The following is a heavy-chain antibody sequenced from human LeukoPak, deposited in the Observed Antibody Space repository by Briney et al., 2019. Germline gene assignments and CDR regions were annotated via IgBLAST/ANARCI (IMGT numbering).Heavy chain of an antibody. V-gene: IGHV3-30-3*01. CDR2: ISYDGSNK. D-gene: IGHD5-12*01. J-gene: IGHJ4*02. CDR3: ARENVDIVATALDY. Sequence: AGGSLRLSCAASGFTFSSYAMHWVRQAPGKGLEWVAVISYDGSNKYYADSVKGRFTISRDNSKNTLYLQMNSLRAEDTAVYYCARENVDIVATALDYWGQGTLVTVSS. CDR1: GFTFSSYA.